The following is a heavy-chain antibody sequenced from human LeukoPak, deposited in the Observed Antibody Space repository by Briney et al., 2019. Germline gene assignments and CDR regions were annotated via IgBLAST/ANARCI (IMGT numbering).Heavy chain of an antibody. CDR1: GFSFSVYA. CDR3: AKARGATVNDPADY. J-gene: IGHJ4*02. Sequence: PGGSLRLSCAASGFSFSVYAMNWVRQAPGKGLEWASSFGGSGGGPWHAASVKGRFSISRDNSKNTLYLQMSSLSDEDTALYYCAKARGATVNDPADYWGQGILVTVSS. CDR2: FGGSGGGP. D-gene: IGHD1-26*01. V-gene: IGHV3-23*01.